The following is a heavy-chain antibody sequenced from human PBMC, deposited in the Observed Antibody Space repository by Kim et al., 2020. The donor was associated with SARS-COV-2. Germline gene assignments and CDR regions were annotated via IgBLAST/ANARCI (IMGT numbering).Heavy chain of an antibody. CDR2: IYYSGST. CDR1: GGSISSGGYY. CDR3: AHEKFDILTGLRAFDI. D-gene: IGHD3-9*01. J-gene: IGHJ3*02. Sequence: SETLSLTCTVSGGSISSGGYYWSWIRQHPGKGLEWIGYIYYSGSTYYNPSLKSRVTISVDTSKNQFSLKLSSVTAADTAVYYCAHEKFDILTGLRAFDIWGQGTMLTVSS. V-gene: IGHV4-31*03.